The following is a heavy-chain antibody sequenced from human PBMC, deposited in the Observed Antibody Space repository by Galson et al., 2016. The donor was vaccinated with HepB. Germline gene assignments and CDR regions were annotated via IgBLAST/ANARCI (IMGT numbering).Heavy chain of an antibody. J-gene: IGHJ4*02. CDR1: GGSISRSAYY. Sequence: ETLSPTCTVSGGSISRSAYYWGWIRQPPGKGLEWIGSIHYSGSTSYYASLKSRVTISVDTSKNQFSLNLRSVTAADAAVYYCARHSGVSSVTYQGIDYWGQGTLVTVSS. CDR3: ARHSGVSSVTYQGIDY. CDR2: IHYSGST. D-gene: IGHD1-26*01. V-gene: IGHV4-39*01.